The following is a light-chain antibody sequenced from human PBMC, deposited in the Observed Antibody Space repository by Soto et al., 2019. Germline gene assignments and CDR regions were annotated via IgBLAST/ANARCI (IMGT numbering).Light chain of an antibody. Sequence: DIQVTQSPSSLSASVGDRVTITCRASERMTRYLNWYQQQPGQPPKLLIFAATSLQSGVPSRFSVSESGTDFTLTIGSLQPEVFATYYCQQTYSHPYTFGQGTILQIK. V-gene: IGKV1-39*01. CDR3: QQTYSHPYT. CDR2: AAT. CDR1: ERMTRY. J-gene: IGKJ2*01.